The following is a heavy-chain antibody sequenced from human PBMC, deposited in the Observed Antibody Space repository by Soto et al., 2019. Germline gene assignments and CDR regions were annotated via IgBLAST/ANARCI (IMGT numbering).Heavy chain of an antibody. J-gene: IGHJ5*02. V-gene: IGHV3-49*03. Sequence: GGSLRLSYTASGFTFGDYAMSWFRQAPGKGLEWVGFIRSKAYGGTTEYAASVKGRFTISRDDSKSIAYLQMNSLKTEDTAVYYCTRCSRLDSSGYVGPGGFWPWGQGTLVTVSS. CDR2: IRSKAYGGTT. CDR3: TRCSRLDSSGYVGPGGFWP. CDR1: GFTFGDYA. D-gene: IGHD3-22*01.